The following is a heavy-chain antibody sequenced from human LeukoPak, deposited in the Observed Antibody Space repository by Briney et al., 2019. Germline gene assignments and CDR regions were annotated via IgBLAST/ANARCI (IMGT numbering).Heavy chain of an antibody. V-gene: IGHV4-38-2*01. CDR3: ARLRDYYYMDV. CDR1: GYSISSGYY. Sequence: SETLSLTCAVSGYSISSGYYWGWIRQPPGKGLEWSGSSYQSGSTYYNPSLKRRVTISVDTSKNQFSLKLSSVSAADTAVYYCARLRDYYYMDVWGKGNTVTVSS. CDR2: SYQSGST. J-gene: IGHJ6*03.